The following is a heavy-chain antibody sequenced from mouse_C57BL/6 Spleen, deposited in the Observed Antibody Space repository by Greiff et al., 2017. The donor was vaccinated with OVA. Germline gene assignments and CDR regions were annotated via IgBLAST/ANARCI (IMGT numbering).Heavy chain of an antibody. D-gene: IGHD3-1*01. CDR3: ARSGSNYAMDY. CDR2: IDPSDSYT. CDR1: GYTFTSYW. Sequence: QVQLQQPGAELVKPGASVKLSCKASGYTFTSYWMQWVKQRPGQGLEWIGEIDPSDSYTTYNQKFKGKATLTVDTSSSTAYMQLSSLTSEDSAVYYCARSGSNYAMDYWGQGTSVTVSS. V-gene: IGHV1-50*01. J-gene: IGHJ4*01.